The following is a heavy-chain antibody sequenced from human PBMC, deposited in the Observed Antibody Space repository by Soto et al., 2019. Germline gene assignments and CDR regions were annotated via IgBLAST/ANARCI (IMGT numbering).Heavy chain of an antibody. J-gene: IGHJ4*02. CDR1: GGSVSSGSYY. V-gene: IGHV4-61*01. D-gene: IGHD6-13*01. Sequence: PSETLSLTCTVSGGSVSSGSYYWSWIRQPPGKGLEWIGYIYYSGSTKYNPSLKSRVTISVDNSKNTLYLQMNSLRAEDTAVFYCAKEGQQLGGGYFDYWGQGTLVTVSS. CDR3: AKEGQQLGGGYFDY. CDR2: IYYSGST.